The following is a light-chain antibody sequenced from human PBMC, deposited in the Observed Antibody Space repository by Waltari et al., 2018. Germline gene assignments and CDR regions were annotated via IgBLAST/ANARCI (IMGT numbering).Light chain of an antibody. Sequence: SYVVTQPPSLSVAPGETAPITCGGDNLGTYSVHWYQQKAGQAPVLVIFYDRDRPSGIPDRFSGSNSGNTDTLTISRVEAGDEARYYCHVWHPHVDPGVFGTGTEVTVL. V-gene: IGLV3-21*04. J-gene: IGLJ1*01. CDR2: YDR. CDR3: HVWHPHVDPGV. CDR1: NLGTYS.